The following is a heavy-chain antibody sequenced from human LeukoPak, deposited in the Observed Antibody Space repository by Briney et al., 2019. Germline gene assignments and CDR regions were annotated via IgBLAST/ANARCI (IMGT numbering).Heavy chain of an antibody. CDR3: AGATSTSMGFRYFDY. D-gene: IGHD2/OR15-2a*01. CDR1: GGSISAYD. CDR2: VYYTGST. V-gene: IGHV4-59*01. J-gene: IGHJ4*02. Sequence: SETLSLACSVSGGSISAYDWNWIRQPPGKGLEWIGYVYYTGSTTYNPSLKSRVTTSLDTSKKQFSLRLSSVTAADTAVYYCAGATSTSMGFRYFDYWGQGTLVTVSS.